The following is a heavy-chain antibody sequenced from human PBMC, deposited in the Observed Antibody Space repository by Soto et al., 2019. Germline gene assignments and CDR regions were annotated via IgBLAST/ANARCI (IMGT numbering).Heavy chain of an antibody. CDR3: ARAGQDYDLWSGYRPNYMDV. CDR2: LYYSGST. D-gene: IGHD3-3*01. CDR1: GGSIRSYF. Sequence: SETLSLTCIVSGGSIRSYFWNWIRQPPGKGLEWIGYLYYSGSTNYNPSLKSRVTISVDTSRNQLSLKLNSVTAADTAVYYCARAGQDYDLWSGYRPNYMDVWGKGTTVTVSS. J-gene: IGHJ6*03. V-gene: IGHV4-59*08.